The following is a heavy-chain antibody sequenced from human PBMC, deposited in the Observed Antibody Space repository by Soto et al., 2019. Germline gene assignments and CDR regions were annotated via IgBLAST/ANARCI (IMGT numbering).Heavy chain of an antibody. CDR3: ARDRRYYGSGSYYKGRGYYYYGMDV. D-gene: IGHD3-10*01. CDR2: INPNSGGT. Sequence: ASVKVSCKASGYTFTGYYMHWVRPAPGQGLEWMGWINPNSGGTNYAQKFQGWVTMTRDTSISTAYMELSRLRSDDTAVYYCARDRRYYGSGSYYKGRGYYYYGMDVWGQGTTVTVSS. V-gene: IGHV1-2*04. J-gene: IGHJ6*02. CDR1: GYTFTGYY.